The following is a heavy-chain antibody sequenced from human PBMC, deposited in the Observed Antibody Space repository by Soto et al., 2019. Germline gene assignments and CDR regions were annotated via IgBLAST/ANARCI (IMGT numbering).Heavy chain of an antibody. D-gene: IGHD6-19*01. CDR2: IVVGSGNT. J-gene: IGHJ6*02. V-gene: IGHV1-58*01. CDR1: GFTFTSSA. Sequence: GASGKVSCKACGFTFTSSAVQWVRQARGQRLEWIGWIVVGSGNTNYAQKFQERVTITRDMSTSTAYMELSSLRSEDMALYYCAAGKSLSSGWSPIYYYYGMDVWG. CDR3: AAGKSLSSGWSPIYYYYGMDV.